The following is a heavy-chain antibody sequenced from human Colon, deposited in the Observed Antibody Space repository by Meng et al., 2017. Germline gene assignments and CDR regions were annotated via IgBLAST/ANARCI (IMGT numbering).Heavy chain of an antibody. CDR2: FDPEDGEP. CDR1: GYSLTEIS. D-gene: IGHD2-2*01. V-gene: IGHV1-24*01. J-gene: IGHJ5*02. Sequence: HVKRVQSGPEVKETAASVHVFCKLFGYSLTEISMHWVRQAPGKGLEWVGGFDPEDGEPMYAQEFQGRVTMTEDKSTETAYMELSNLRSEDTAVYYCATQQVPSVLAYIDPWGHGTLVTVSS. CDR3: ATQQVPSVLAYIDP.